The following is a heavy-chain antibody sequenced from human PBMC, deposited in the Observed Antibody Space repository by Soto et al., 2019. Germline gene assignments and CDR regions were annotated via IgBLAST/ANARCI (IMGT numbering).Heavy chain of an antibody. CDR3: ASAMVQIWRPVEY. J-gene: IGHJ4*02. CDR2: IYYSGSI. D-gene: IGHD1-1*01. Sequence: SETLSLTCTVSGDSIRNDNYYWSWIRQQPGKCLEWIGNIYYSGSIYYNPSLHGRVNISIDTSVNQFSLKLSFVTAADTAVYYCASAMVQIWRPVEYWGQGTLVTVSS. V-gene: IGHV4-31*03. CDR1: GDSIRNDNYY.